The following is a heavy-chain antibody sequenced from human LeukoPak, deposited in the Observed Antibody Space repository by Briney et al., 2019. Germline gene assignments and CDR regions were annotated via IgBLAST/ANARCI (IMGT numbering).Heavy chain of an antibody. J-gene: IGHJ4*02. CDR3: ARDGHGDYLFDY. V-gene: IGHV3-48*02. CDR2: ISTGSSTI. CDR1: IFTFSSYS. D-gene: IGHD4-17*01. Sequence: PGGSLRLSCAASIFTFSSYSLNWVRQAPGKGLEWISYISTGSSTIYYADSVKGRFTISRDNAKNSLYLQMNSLRDEDTAVYYCARDGHGDYLFDYWGQGTLVTVSS.